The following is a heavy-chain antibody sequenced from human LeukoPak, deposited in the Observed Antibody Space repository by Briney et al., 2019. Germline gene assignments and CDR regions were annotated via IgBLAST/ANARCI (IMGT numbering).Heavy chain of an antibody. V-gene: IGHV4-34*01. J-gene: IGHJ4*02. CDR1: GGSFSGYY. Sequence: PSETLSLTCAVSGGSFSGYYWTWIRQPPGKGLEWIGEINHSGSANCGPSLSSRVTISLDMSENQFSLKLTSVTAADTAVYYCARGQGTVTTHWGQGTLVTVSS. CDR3: ARGQGTVTTH. D-gene: IGHD4-17*01. CDR2: INHSGSA.